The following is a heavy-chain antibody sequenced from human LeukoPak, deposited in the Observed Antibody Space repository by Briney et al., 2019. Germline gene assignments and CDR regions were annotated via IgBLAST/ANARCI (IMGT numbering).Heavy chain of an antibody. CDR1: GDSVSSKSGG. J-gene: IGHJ3*02. CDR2: IYYRTHWYD. V-gene: IGHV6-1*01. CDR3: ARASRGYSYGDAFDI. Sequence: SQTLSLTCGISGDSVSSKSGGWNWIRQSPSRGLEWLGRIYYRTHWYDDYAASVRSRITINPDTSKNQFSLKLSSVTAADTAVYYCARASRGYSYGDAFDIWGQGTMVTVSS. D-gene: IGHD5-18*01.